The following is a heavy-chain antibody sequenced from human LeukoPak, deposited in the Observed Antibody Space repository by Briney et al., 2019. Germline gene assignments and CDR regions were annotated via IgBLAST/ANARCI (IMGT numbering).Heavy chain of an antibody. CDR1: GGSFSTYG. Sequence: ASVKVSCKASGGSFSTYGIAWVRQAPGQGLEWMGGIIPIFGTAKYTQKFQGRITITADESTSTAYMELSSLRSEDTALYYCARDWGTAMGFFDYWGQGTLVTVSS. CDR3: ARDWGTAMGFFDY. J-gene: IGHJ4*02. CDR2: IIPIFGTA. D-gene: IGHD5-18*01. V-gene: IGHV1-69*13.